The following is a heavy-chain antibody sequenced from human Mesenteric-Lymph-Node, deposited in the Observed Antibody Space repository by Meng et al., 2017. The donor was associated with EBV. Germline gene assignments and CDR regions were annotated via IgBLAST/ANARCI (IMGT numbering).Heavy chain of an antibody. J-gene: IGHJ4*02. D-gene: IGHD3-16*02. V-gene: IGHV1-3*01. Sequence: VRLCQSGAGVKKPGAPGKVSSKASGSTFTSYAMHWVRQAPGQRLGWMGWINAGNGNTKYSQKFQGRVTITRDTSASTAYLELSSLSSVDTAVYYGARDALHLGELSFLFDYWGQGTLVTVSS. CDR1: GSTFTSYA. CDR3: ARDALHLGELSFLFDY. CDR2: INAGNGNT.